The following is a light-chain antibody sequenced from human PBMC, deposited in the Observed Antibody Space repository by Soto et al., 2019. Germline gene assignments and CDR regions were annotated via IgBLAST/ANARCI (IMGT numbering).Light chain of an antibody. CDR1: QSVDTTF. CDR3: QQYMSSVT. V-gene: IGKV3-20*01. J-gene: IGKJ1*01. CDR2: GAS. Sequence: EIVLTQSPGSLSLSPGQRATLSCRASQSVDTTFFAWYQKKPGPAPRLLIYGASKRATGIPDRFSCSGSGTGFTLIISRLEPEHFAVYYCQQYMSSVTFGHGTKVEIK.